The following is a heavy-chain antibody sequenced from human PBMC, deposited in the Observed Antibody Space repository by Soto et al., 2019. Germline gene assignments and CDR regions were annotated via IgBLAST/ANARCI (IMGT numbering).Heavy chain of an antibody. J-gene: IGHJ4*02. D-gene: IGHD6-19*01. Sequence: ASVKVSCKASGYTFTSYGISSARQAPGQGLEWMGWISAYNGNTNYAQKLQGRVTMTTDTSTSTAYMELRSLRSDDTAVYYCATDTAVAADYWGQGTLVTVSS. CDR2: ISAYNGNT. CDR1: GYTFTSYG. V-gene: IGHV1-18*01. CDR3: ATDTAVAADY.